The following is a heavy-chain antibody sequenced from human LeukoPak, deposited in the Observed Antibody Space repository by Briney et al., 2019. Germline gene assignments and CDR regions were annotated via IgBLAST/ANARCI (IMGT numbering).Heavy chain of an antibody. CDR3: ARAYCGGDCYYYYGMDV. J-gene: IGHJ6*02. D-gene: IGHD2-21*02. CDR1: GYTFTCYY. V-gene: IGHV1-2*02. CDR2: INPNSGGT. Sequence: ASVKVSCKASGYTFTCYYMHWVRQAPGQGLEWMGWINPNSGGTNYAQKFQGRVTMTRDTSISTAYMELSRLRSDDTAVYYCARAYCGGDCYYYYGMDVWGQGTTVTVSS.